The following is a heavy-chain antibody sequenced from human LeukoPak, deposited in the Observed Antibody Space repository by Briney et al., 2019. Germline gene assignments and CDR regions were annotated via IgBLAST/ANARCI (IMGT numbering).Heavy chain of an antibody. Sequence: ASVKVSCKASGYTFTGYYMHWVRQAPGQGLEWMGRINPNSGGTNYAQKFQGSVTMTRDTSISTAYMELSRLRSDDTAVYYCAREPGSYSFFMDVWGKGTTVTVSS. J-gene: IGHJ6*03. CDR2: INPNSGGT. D-gene: IGHD5-18*01. V-gene: IGHV1-2*06. CDR1: GYTFTGYY. CDR3: AREPGSYSFFMDV.